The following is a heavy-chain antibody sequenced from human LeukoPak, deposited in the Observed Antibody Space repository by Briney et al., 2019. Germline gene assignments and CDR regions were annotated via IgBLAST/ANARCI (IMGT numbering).Heavy chain of an antibody. V-gene: IGHV3-48*04. CDR2: ISSSGSTI. CDR1: GFTFSSYS. Sequence: QPGRSLRLSCAASGFTFSSYSMHWVRQAPGKGLEWVSYISSSGSTIYYADSVKGRFTISRDNAKNSLYLQVNSLRAEDTAVYYCARDPRSKWRLQSGYWGQGTLVTVSS. CDR3: ARDPRSKWRLQSGY. J-gene: IGHJ4*02. D-gene: IGHD5-24*01.